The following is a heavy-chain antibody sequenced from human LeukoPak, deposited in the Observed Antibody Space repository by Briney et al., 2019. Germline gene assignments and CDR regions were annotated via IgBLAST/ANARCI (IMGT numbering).Heavy chain of an antibody. CDR3: AKDSHWILFDD. J-gene: IGHJ4*02. CDR2: IGGSGTRT. CDR1: GFTFSHHG. Sequence: GGSLRLSCAASGFTFSHHGMNWVRQAPGKGLEWVSGIGGSGTRTYYADSVKGRFTISRDNSKNTLYLQMNSLRDEDTAVYYCAKDSHWILFDDWGQGTLVTVSS. V-gene: IGHV3-23*01. D-gene: IGHD2-2*03.